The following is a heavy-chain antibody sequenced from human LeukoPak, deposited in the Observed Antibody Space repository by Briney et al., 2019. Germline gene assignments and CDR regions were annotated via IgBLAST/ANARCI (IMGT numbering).Heavy chain of an antibody. V-gene: IGHV3-48*04. CDR1: GFTFSSYS. CDR2: ISSSSSTI. J-gene: IGHJ6*02. CDR3: AKDLSGDGNPVYGMDV. Sequence: PGGSLRLSCAASGFTFSSYSMNWVRQAPGKGLEWVSYISSSSSTIYYADSVKGRFTISRDNAKNSLYLQMNSLRAEDTAVYYCAKDLSGDGNPVYGMDVWGQGTTVTVSS. D-gene: IGHD3-9*01.